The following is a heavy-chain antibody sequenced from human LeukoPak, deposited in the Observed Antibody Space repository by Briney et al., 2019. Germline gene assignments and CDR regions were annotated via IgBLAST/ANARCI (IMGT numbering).Heavy chain of an antibody. CDR1: GGSISSYY. CDR2: IYYSGST. V-gene: IGHV4-59*01. Sequence: SETLSLTCTVSGGSISSYYWSWIRQPPGKGLEWIGYIYYSGSTNYNPSLKSRVTISVDTSKNQFSLKLSSVTAADTAVYYCARPLRPSRGYYPFDYWGQGTLVTVSS. D-gene: IGHD3-22*01. J-gene: IGHJ4*02. CDR3: ARPLRPSRGYYPFDY.